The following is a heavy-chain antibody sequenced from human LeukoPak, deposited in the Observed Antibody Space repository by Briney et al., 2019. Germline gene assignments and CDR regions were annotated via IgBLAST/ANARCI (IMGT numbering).Heavy chain of an antibody. CDR1: GLTFSNYG. D-gene: IGHD6-13*01. V-gene: IGHV3-33*01. Sequence: PGGSLRLSCAGSGLTFSNYGMHWVRQAPGKGLEWVAVIWYDGTNKYYADSVKGRFTISRDNSKNTLYLQMNSLRAEDTAVYYCARERSGGIAAAGAYHWYFDLWGRGTLVTVSS. CDR3: ARERSGGIAAAGAYHWYFDL. J-gene: IGHJ2*01. CDR2: IWYDGTNK.